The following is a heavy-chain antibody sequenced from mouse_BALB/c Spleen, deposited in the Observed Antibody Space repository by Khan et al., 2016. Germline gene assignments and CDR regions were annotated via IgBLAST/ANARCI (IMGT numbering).Heavy chain of an antibody. CDR3: TTGFAY. CDR1: GFTFSNYW. V-gene: IGHV6-6*02. Sequence: EVKLEESGGGLVQPGGSMKLSCVASGFTFSNYWMNWVRQSPEKGLEWVAEIRLKSNNYATHYAESVKGRFTITRDDSKSSVYLQMNNLRAEDTSIYYCTTGFAYWGQGTLVTVSA. CDR2: IRLKSNNYAT. J-gene: IGHJ3*01.